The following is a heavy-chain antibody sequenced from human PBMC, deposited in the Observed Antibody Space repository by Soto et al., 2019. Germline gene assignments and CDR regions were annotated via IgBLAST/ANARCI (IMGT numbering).Heavy chain of an antibody. D-gene: IGHD3-16*02. Sequence: GESLKISCKGSGYTFISYWIGWVRQKPGKGLEWMGMIYPGDSDTRYSPSFQGQVTISADKSINTAYLQWSSLEASDTAVYYCARIIAASGTGFDYWGQGTLVTVPS. CDR1: GYTFISYW. CDR2: IYPGDSDT. CDR3: ARIIAASGTGFDY. V-gene: IGHV5-51*01. J-gene: IGHJ4*02.